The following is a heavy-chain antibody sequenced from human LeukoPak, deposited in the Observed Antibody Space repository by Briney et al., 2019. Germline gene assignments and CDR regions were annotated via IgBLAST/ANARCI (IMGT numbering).Heavy chain of an antibody. Sequence: GGSLRPSCRVSGFIFSNYAVTWVPQAPGRGRGWVSSIKGDGSASHYADSVKGRFAISRDDPKNTLYLQLTSLRVEDTAIYFCVKDMVQRNGIFDPFDIWGQGTMVTVSS. V-gene: IGHV3-23*01. J-gene: IGHJ3*02. CDR2: IKGDGSAS. CDR3: VKDMVQRNGIFDPFDI. D-gene: IGHD3-10*01. CDR1: GFIFSNYA.